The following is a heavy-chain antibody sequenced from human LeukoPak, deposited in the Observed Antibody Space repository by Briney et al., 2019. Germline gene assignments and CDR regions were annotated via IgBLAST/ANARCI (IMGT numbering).Heavy chain of an antibody. J-gene: IGHJ4*02. V-gene: IGHV1-2*02. CDR2: INPNSGGT. Sequence: ASVKVSCKASGYTFTGYYMHWVRQAPGQGLEWMGWINPNSGGTNYAQKFQGRVTMTRDTSISTAYMELSRLRSDDTAVYYCARNRYDGSYSHFDYWGQGTLVTVSS. D-gene: IGHD1-26*01. CDR3: ARNRYDGSYSHFDY. CDR1: GYTFTGYY.